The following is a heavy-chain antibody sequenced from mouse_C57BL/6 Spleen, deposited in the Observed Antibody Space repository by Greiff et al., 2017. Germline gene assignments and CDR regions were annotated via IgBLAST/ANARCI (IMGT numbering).Heavy chain of an antibody. CDR3: AGGTVVDYYDY. CDR1: GYAFSSYW. CDR2: IYPGDGDT. Sequence: VQLQQSGAELVKPGASVKISCKASGYAFSSYWMNWVQQRPGKGLEWIGQIYPGDGDTNYTGKFKGKATLTADTSSRTAYMQLSSLTSKDSAVYFCAGGTVVDYYDYWGQGTTLTVSS. J-gene: IGHJ2*01. D-gene: IGHD1-1*01. V-gene: IGHV1-80*01.